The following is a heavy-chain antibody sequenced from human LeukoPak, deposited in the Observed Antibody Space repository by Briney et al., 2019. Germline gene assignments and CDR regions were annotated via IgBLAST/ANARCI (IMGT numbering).Heavy chain of an antibody. D-gene: IGHD6-19*01. V-gene: IGHV3-21*01. CDR3: ARDHEVAGLGRTYYFDY. CDR1: GFTFSSYS. CDR2: ISSSSSYI. J-gene: IGHJ4*02. Sequence: GGSLRLSCAASGFTFSSYSMNWVRQAPGKGLEWVSSISSSSSYIYYADSVKGRFTISRDNAKNSLYLQMNSLRAEDTAVYYCARDHEVAGLGRTYYFDYWGQGTLVTVSS.